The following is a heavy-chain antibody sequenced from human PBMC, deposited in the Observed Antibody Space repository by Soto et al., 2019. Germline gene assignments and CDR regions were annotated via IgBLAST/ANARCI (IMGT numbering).Heavy chain of an antibody. V-gene: IGHV4-31*03. Sequence: PSETLSLTCTVSGGSISSGGYYWSWIRQHPGKGLEWIGYIYYSGSTYYNPSLKSRVTISVDTSKNQFSLKLSSVTAADTAVYYCARASRDYYDSSGYYYGLGYFQHWGQGTLVTVSS. J-gene: IGHJ1*01. CDR2: IYYSGST. CDR1: GGSISSGGYY. D-gene: IGHD3-22*01. CDR3: ARASRDYYDSSGYYYGLGYFQH.